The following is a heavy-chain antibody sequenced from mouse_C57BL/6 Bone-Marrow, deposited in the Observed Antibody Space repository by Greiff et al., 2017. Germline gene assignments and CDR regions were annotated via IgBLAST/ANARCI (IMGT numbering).Heavy chain of an antibody. J-gene: IGHJ1*03. CDR3: GRCGGDFVLDFDF. D-gene: IGHD2-13*01. CDR1: GYTFTSYW. V-gene: IGHV1-50*01. CDR2: IDPSDSYT. Sequence: QVQLQQPGAELVKPGASVKLSCKASGYTFTSYWMQWVKQRPGQGLEWIGEIDPSDSYTNYNQKFKGKATLTVDKSSSTAYMQLSSLTSEDAAVYYCGRCGGDFVLDFDFGGRGTAVTVSS.